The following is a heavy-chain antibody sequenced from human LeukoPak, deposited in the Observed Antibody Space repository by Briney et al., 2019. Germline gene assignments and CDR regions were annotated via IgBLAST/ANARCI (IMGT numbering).Heavy chain of an antibody. Sequence: ASVKVSCKPSGYTFASYGVSWVRQAPGQGLEWMEWISPYNGNTNYAQKLQGRVTLTTDTSTSTAYMELRSLRSDDTAVYYCARHYYGSGTYYHFDSWGQGTLVTVSS. CDR2: ISPYNGNT. CDR1: GYTFASYG. V-gene: IGHV1-18*01. CDR3: ARHYYGSGTYYHFDS. D-gene: IGHD3-10*01. J-gene: IGHJ4*02.